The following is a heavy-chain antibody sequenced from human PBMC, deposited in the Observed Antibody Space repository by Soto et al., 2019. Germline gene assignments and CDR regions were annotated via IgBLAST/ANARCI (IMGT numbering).Heavy chain of an antibody. V-gene: IGHV4-59*01. CDR1: GGSISSYY. D-gene: IGHD2-15*01. CDR3: ARARHYCSGGSCYDS. CDR2: IYYSGST. J-gene: IGHJ5*01. Sequence: PSETLSLTCTVSGGSISSYYWSWIRQPPGKGLEWIGYIYYSGSTNYNPSLKSRVTISVDTSKNQFSLKLSSVTAADTAVYYCARARHYCSGGSCYDSWGQGTLVTVSS.